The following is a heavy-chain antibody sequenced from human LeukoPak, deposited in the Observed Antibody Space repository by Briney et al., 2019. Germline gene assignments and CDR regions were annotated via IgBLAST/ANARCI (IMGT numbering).Heavy chain of an antibody. CDR3: ARSPTRLYCSGGSCYDYYYYYMDV. D-gene: IGHD2-15*01. CDR1: GFTFSSYS. J-gene: IGHJ6*03. CDR2: ISSSSSYI. V-gene: IGHV3-21*01. Sequence: GGSLRLSCAASGFTFSSYSMNWVRQAPGKGLEWVSSISSSSSYIYYADSVKGRFTISRDNAKNSLYLQMNSLRAEGTAVYYCARSPTRLYCSGGSCYDYYYYYMDVWGKGTTVTVSS.